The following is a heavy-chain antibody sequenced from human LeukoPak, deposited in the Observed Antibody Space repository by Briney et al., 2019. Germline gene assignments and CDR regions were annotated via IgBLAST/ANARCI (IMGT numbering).Heavy chain of an antibody. V-gene: IGHV1-18*04. CDR1: GYTFTGYY. CDR3: AREPHYYDSSGYYHFDY. D-gene: IGHD3-22*01. J-gene: IGHJ4*02. Sequence: GASVKVSCKASGYTFTGYYLHWVRQAPGQGLEWMGWISAYNGNTNYAQKLQGRVTMTTDTSTSTAYMELRSLRSDDTAVYYCAREPHYYDSSGYYHFDYWGQGTLVTVSS. CDR2: ISAYNGNT.